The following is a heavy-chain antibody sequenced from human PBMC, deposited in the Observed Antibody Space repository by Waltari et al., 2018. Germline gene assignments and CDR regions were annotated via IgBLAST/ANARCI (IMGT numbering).Heavy chain of an antibody. D-gene: IGHD2-21*01. J-gene: IGHJ3*02. V-gene: IGHV3-30-3*01. Sequence: QVQLVESGGGVVQPGRSLRLSCAASGFTFSSYAMHWVRQAPGKGVGWVAVISYDGSNKYYADSVKGRFTISRDNSKNTLYLQMNSLRAEDTAVYYCARGVVVVIDAFDIWGQGTMVTVSS. CDR2: ISYDGSNK. CDR1: GFTFSSYA. CDR3: ARGVVVVIDAFDI.